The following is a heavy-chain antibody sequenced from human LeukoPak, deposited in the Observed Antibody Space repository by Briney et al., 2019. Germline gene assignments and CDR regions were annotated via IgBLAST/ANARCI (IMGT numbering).Heavy chain of an antibody. Sequence: PGGSLRLSCAASGFTFSSYAMHWVRQAPGKGLEWVAVISYDGSNKYYADSVKGRFTISRDNSKNTLYLQMNSLRAEDTAVYYCAKGVGTAMAFEFDYWGQGTLVTVSS. CDR1: GFTFSSYA. D-gene: IGHD5-18*01. J-gene: IGHJ4*02. CDR2: ISYDGSNK. CDR3: AKGVGTAMAFEFDY. V-gene: IGHV3-30*04.